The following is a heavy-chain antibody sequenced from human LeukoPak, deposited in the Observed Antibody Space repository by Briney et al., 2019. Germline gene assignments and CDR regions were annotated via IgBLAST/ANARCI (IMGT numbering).Heavy chain of an antibody. CDR2: IYYSGST. J-gene: IGHJ4*02. D-gene: IGHD3-10*01. V-gene: IGHV4-39*01. CDR1: GGSISSSSYF. CDR3: ARHRFGGFYYFDY. Sequence: SETLSLTCTVSGGSISSSSYFWGWIRQPPGKGLEWIGSIYYSGSTYYNPSLKSRVAISVDTSKNQFSLKLTSVTASDTAVYYCARHRFGGFYYFDYWGQGTLVTVSS.